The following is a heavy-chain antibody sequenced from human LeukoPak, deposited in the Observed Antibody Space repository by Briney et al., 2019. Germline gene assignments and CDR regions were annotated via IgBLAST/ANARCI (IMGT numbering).Heavy chain of an antibody. Sequence: EASVKVSCKASGGTFSSYAISWVRQAPGQGVEWMGGIIPIFGTANYAQKFQGRVTITADESTSTAYMELSSLRSEDTAVYYCARERRYSSSWYDYWGQGTLVTVSS. J-gene: IGHJ4*02. D-gene: IGHD6-13*01. CDR2: IIPIFGTA. CDR3: ARERRYSSSWYDY. V-gene: IGHV1-69*13. CDR1: GGTFSSYA.